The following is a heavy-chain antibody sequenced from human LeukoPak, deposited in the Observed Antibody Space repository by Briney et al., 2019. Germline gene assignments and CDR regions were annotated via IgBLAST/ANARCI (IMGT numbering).Heavy chain of an antibody. CDR2: ISGSGGST. D-gene: IGHD1-26*01. V-gene: IGHV3-23*01. CDR3: AKDRLLTYSGSYPREVGY. J-gene: IGHJ4*02. Sequence: GGSLRLSCAASGFTFSSYAMSWVRQAPGEGLEWVSAISGSGGSTYYADSVKGRFTISRDNSKNTLYLQMNSLRAEDTAVYYCAKDRLLTYSGSYPREVGYWGQGTLVTVSS. CDR1: GFTFSSYA.